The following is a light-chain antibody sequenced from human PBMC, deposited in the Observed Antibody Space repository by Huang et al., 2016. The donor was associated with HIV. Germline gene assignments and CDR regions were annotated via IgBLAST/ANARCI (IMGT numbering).Light chain of an antibody. J-gene: IGKJ1*01. CDR3: QQYNTYST. CDR2: KAS. Sequence: DIQMSQSPSTLSASVGDRVTITCRASQSVSSWFAWYQQKPGKAPKLLIYKASTLESGDPSRFSGSGSGTEVTLTISSLEPDDFASYYCQQYNTYSTFGQGTKVEIK. CDR1: QSVSSW. V-gene: IGKV1-5*03.